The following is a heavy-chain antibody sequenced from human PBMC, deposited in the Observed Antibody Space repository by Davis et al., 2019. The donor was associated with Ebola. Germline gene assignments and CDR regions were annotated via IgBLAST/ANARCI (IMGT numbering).Heavy chain of an antibody. J-gene: IGHJ4*02. CDR1: AITFSNYA. D-gene: IGHD2-15*01. Sequence: GESLKISCADSAITFSNYAMTWVRQAPGKGLEWVSAISGSGGNTYYANSVKGRFTISRDNSKKTMYLQMNSLRAEDTAVYYCAREFGYVVVVAAVYWGQGTLVTVSS. CDR2: ISGSGGNT. CDR3: AREFGYVVVVAAVY. V-gene: IGHV3-23*01.